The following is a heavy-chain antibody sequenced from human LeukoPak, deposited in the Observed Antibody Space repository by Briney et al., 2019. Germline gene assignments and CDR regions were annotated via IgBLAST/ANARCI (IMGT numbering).Heavy chain of an antibody. CDR2: IQLVGSEK. CDR1: GFSFSDFW. CDR3: ATGIWSGYYDCNHYFDY. J-gene: IGHJ4*01. D-gene: IGHD3-3*01. Sequence: GGSLRLSCAASGFSFSDFWMIWVHQAPGKGLAGVANIQLVGSEKYSLDSVSGRFTFARDNDNTSVYLQMDSLRAEDTVVYYGATGIWSGYYDCNHYFDYWGHGTLVTVSS. V-gene: IGHV3-7*01.